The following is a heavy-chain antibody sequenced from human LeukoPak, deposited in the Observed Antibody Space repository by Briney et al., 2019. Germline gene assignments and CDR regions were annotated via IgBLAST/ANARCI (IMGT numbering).Heavy chain of an antibody. Sequence: GGSLRLSCAASGFTFRSYAMTWVRQAPGKGLEWVSTISGSGTYTYYADSVKGRFTISRDNSKNTLYLQMNSLRAEDTAVYYCAKDGYSSGWYDYWGQGTLVTVSS. J-gene: IGHJ4*02. CDR1: GFTFRSYA. CDR3: AKDGYSSGWYDY. D-gene: IGHD6-19*01. CDR2: ISGSGTYT. V-gene: IGHV3-23*01.